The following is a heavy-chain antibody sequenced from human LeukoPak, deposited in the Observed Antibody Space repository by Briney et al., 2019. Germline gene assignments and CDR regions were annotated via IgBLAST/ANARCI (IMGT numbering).Heavy chain of an antibody. CDR1: GYSFTSYW. Sequence: GESLQISCKGSGYSFTSYWIGWVRQMPGKGLEWMGIIYPGDSDTRYSPSFQGQVTISADKSINTAYLQWSSLKASDTAMYYCARRSNIYYYGLDVWGQGTTVTVSS. V-gene: IGHV5-51*01. CDR2: IYPGDSDT. J-gene: IGHJ6*02. D-gene: IGHD2-15*01. CDR3: ARRSNIYYYGLDV.